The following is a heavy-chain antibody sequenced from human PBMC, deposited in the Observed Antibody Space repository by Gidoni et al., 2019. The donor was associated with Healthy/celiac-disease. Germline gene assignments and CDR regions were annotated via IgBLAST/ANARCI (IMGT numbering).Heavy chain of an antibody. J-gene: IGHJ6*02. V-gene: IGHV3-33*01. Sequence: QVQLVESGGGVVQPGRSLRLSCAASGFTFSRYGMHWVRQAPGKGLGWVAVIWYDGSNKYYADSVKGRFTISRDNSKNTLYLQMNSLRAEDTAVYYCARGEFLSGDSSSWYRIYYYGMDVWGQGTTVTVSS. D-gene: IGHD6-13*01. CDR2: IWYDGSNK. CDR1: GFTFSRYG. CDR3: ARGEFLSGDSSSWYRIYYYGMDV.